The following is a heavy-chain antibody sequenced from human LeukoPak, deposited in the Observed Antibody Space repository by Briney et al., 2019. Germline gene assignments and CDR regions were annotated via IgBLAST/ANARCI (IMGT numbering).Heavy chain of an antibody. CDR3: ARWIQLWYYFDY. CDR2: ISSSSSYI. Sequence: GGSLRLSCAASGFTFSSYSMNWVRQAPGKGLEXXXSISSSSSYIYYADSVKGRFTISRDNAKNSLYLQMNSLRAEDTAVYYCARWIQLWYYFDYWGQGTLVTVSS. CDR1: GFTFSSYS. J-gene: IGHJ4*02. D-gene: IGHD5-18*01. V-gene: IGHV3-21*01.